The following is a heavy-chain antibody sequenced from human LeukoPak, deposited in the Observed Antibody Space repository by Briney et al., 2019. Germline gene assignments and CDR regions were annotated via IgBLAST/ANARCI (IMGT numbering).Heavy chain of an antibody. Sequence: SETLSLTCTVSGGSISSYYWSWIRQPPGQGLEWSGYIYYSGSTNYNPSLKSRVTISVDTSKNQFSLKLSSVTAADTAVYYCARHAAIGGSGWYGFDYWGQGTLVTVSS. D-gene: IGHD6-19*01. CDR1: GGSISSYY. V-gene: IGHV4-59*08. CDR3: ARHAAIGGSGWYGFDY. CDR2: IYYSGST. J-gene: IGHJ4*02.